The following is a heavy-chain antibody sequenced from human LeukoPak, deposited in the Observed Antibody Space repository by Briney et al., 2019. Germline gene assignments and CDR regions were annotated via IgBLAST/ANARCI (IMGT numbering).Heavy chain of an antibody. D-gene: IGHD5-18*01. J-gene: IGHJ4*02. CDR3: AKGLWLLRTDYFDY. V-gene: IGHV3-23*01. CDR2: ISGSGAST. CDR1: GFTFSSYA. Sequence: GGSLRLSCAASGFTFSSYAMSWVRQAPGKGLEWVSAISGSGASTYYADSVKGRFTISRDNSKDTLYLKMNSLRAEDTAVYFCAKGLWLLRTDYFDYWGQGTLVTVSS.